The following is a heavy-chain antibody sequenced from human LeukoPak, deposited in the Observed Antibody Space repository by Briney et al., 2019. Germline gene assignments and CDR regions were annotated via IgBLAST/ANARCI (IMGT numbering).Heavy chain of an antibody. CDR1: GYPFTNYG. V-gene: IGHV1-46*01. J-gene: IGHJ5*02. D-gene: IGHD2-2*01. CDR3: ARMGCSSTSCYARGDRGKNWFDP. CDR2: INPSGGST. Sequence: GASVKVSCKASGYPFTNYGIIWVRQAPGQGLEWMGIINPSGGSTSYAQKFQGRVTMTRDTSTSTVYMELSSLRSEDTAVYYCARMGCSSTSCYARGDRGKNWFDPWGQGTLVTVSS.